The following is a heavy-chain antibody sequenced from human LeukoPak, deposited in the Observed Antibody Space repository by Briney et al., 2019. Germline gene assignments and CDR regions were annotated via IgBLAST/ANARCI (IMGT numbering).Heavy chain of an antibody. CDR1: GFTFGGYG. V-gene: IGHV3-33*01. CDR3: TRYNNDHFDY. CDR2: IAYDGSRA. J-gene: IGHJ4*02. Sequence: GGSLRLSCAGSGFTFGGYGMHWFRQTPSKGLEWVAVIAYDGSRAFYADSVKGRFTISRDNSKNTMSVQMDDLRAEDTAVYYCTRYNNDHFDYWGQGTLVTVSS. D-gene: IGHD1-14*01.